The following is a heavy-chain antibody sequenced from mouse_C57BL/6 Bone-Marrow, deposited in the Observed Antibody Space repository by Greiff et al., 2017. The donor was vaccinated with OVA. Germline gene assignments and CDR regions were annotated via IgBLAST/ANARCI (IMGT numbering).Heavy chain of an antibody. Sequence: VQLQQSGAELVRPGTSVKVSCKASGYAFTNYLIEWVKQRPGQGLEWIGVINPGSGGTNYNEKFKGKATLTADKSSSTAYMQLSSLTSEDAAVYISAREELIRPDVWGTGTTVTVSS. J-gene: IGHJ1*03. CDR1: GYAFTNYL. D-gene: IGHD1-2*01. V-gene: IGHV1-54*01. CDR3: AREELIRPDV. CDR2: INPGSGGT.